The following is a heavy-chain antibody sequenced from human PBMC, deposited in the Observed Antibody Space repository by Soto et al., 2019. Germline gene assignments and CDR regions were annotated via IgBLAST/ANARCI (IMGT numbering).Heavy chain of an antibody. Sequence: VASVKVSCKASGYTFTSYDINWVRQATGQGLEWMGWMNPNSGNTGYAQKFQGRVTMTRNTSISTAYMELSSLRSEDTAVYYCASFKEYCSGGSCYSRDYWGQGTLVTVS. CDR3: ASFKEYCSGGSCYSRDY. CDR1: GYTFTSYD. J-gene: IGHJ4*02. V-gene: IGHV1-8*01. D-gene: IGHD2-15*01. CDR2: MNPNSGNT.